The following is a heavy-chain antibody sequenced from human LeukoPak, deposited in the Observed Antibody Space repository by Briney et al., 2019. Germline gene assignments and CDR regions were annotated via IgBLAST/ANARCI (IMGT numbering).Heavy chain of an antibody. CDR2: IYSSGGS. V-gene: IGHV4-4*07. CDR1: GVSISSYY. D-gene: IGHD3-22*01. J-gene: IGHJ4*02. CDR3: ATSRWELRNYYDSSGYYFDY. Sequence: SETLSLTCTVSGVSISSYYLSWIRQPPGKGLEWVWRIYSSGGSNYNPSLKSRVTISVDKAKNQFSLRLSSVTAADTAVYYCATSRWELRNYYDSSGYYFDYWGQGTLVTVSS.